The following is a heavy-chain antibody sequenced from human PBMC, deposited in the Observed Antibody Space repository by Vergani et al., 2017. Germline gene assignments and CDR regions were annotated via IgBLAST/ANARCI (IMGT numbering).Heavy chain of an antibody. D-gene: IGHD2-15*01. V-gene: IGHV1-69*13. J-gene: IGHJ4*02. CDR2: VVPFLGTP. CDR1: GGTFSNSA. CDR3: ACLYCSEGNCYSLFDS. Sequence: QVHLVQSGAEIKKPGSSVTVSCTASGGTFSNSALSGVRQAPGQGLEWMGSVVPFLGTPNYAQRFQKRVTISADVSTSTYYLEVTSLRYYDTALYFCACLYCSEGNCYSLFDSWGQGTLVTVSS.